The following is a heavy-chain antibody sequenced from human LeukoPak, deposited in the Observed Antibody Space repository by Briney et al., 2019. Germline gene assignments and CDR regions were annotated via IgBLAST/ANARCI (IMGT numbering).Heavy chain of an antibody. CDR1: GFTFSSYG. CDR3: AKAGYSYGQGHYFDY. J-gene: IGHJ4*02. D-gene: IGHD5-18*01. CDR2: ISYDGSNK. Sequence: GGSLRLSCAASGFTFSSYGMHWVRQAPGKGLEWVAVISYDGSNKYYADSVKGRFTISRDNSKNTLYLQMNSLRAEDTAVYYCAKAGYSYGQGHYFDYWGQGTLVTVSS. V-gene: IGHV3-30*18.